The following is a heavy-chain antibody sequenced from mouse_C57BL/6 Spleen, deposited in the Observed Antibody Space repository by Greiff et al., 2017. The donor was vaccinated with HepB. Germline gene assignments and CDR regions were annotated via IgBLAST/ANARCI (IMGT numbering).Heavy chain of an antibody. CDR1: GYTFTDYN. Sequence: EVKLQESGPELVKPGASVKMSCKASGYTFTDYNMHWVKQSHGKSLEWIGYINPNNGGTSYNQKFKGKATLTVNKSSSTAYMELRSLTSEDAAVYYGGRSRYGSSYYFDYWGQGTTLTVSS. V-gene: IGHV1-22*01. J-gene: IGHJ2*01. D-gene: IGHD1-1*01. CDR2: INPNNGGT. CDR3: GRSRYGSSYYFDY.